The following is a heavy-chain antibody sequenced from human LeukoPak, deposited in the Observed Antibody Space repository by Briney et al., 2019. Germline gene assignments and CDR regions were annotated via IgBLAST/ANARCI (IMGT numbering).Heavy chain of an antibody. J-gene: IGHJ4*02. Sequence: AGGSLRLSCAASGFTFSSYSMNWVRQAPGKGLEWVSHISSSSNTIYYADSVKGRFTISRDNAKNSLYLQMNSLRAEDTAVYYCARSRVVDYWGQGTLVTVSS. D-gene: IGHD2-21*01. CDR1: GFTFSSYS. V-gene: IGHV3-48*01. CDR3: ARSRVVDY. CDR2: ISSSSNTI.